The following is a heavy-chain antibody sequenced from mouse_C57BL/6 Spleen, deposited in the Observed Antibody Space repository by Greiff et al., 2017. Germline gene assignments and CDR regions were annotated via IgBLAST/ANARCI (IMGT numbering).Heavy chain of an antibody. V-gene: IGHV1-85*01. J-gene: IGHJ2*01. CDR2: IYPRDGST. CDR3: ARENPITTRDY. Sequence: QVQLQQSGPELVKPGASVKLSCKASGYTFTSYDINWVKQRPGQGLEWIGWIYPRDGSTKYTEKFQGKATLTVDTSSSTAYMELHSLTSEDSAVYFCARENPITTRDYWGQGTTLTVSS. CDR1: GYTFTSYD. D-gene: IGHD1-2*01.